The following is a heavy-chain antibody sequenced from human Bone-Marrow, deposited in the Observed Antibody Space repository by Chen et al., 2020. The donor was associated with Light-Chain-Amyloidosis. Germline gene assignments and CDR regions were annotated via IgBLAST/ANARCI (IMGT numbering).Heavy chain of an antibody. Sequence: QLQLQESGPGLVRPSETLSLTCTVSGGSISINSYYWGWIRQPPGKGLEWIGSMSYSGSTYYSPSLKSRVTISVDTPKNQFSLRLNSVTAADTALYYCARMFGSCSGGSCYSAYFDYWGQGALVTVSS. V-gene: IGHV4-39*01. CDR3: ARMFGSCSGGSCYSAYFDY. D-gene: IGHD2-15*01. CDR2: MSYSGST. CDR1: GGSISINSYY. J-gene: IGHJ4*02.